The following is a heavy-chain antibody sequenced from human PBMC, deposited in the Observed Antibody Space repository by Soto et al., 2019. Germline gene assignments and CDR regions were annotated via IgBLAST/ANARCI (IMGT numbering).Heavy chain of an antibody. Sequence: PGGSLRLSCAASGFTFSSYAMSWVRQAPGKGLEWVSAISGSGGSTYYADSVKGRFTISRDNSKNTLYLQMNSLRAEDTAVYYCATPLGGAGPIEYFQHWGQGTLVTVSS. V-gene: IGHV3-23*01. D-gene: IGHD6-19*01. CDR2: ISGSGGST. J-gene: IGHJ1*01. CDR3: ATPLGGAGPIEYFQH. CDR1: GFTFSSYA.